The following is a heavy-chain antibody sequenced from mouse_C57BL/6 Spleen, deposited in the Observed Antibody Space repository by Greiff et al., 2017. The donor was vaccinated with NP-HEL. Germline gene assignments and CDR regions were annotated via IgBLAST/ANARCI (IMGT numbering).Heavy chain of an antibody. Sequence: EVMLVASGGGLVKPGGSLKLSCAASGFTFSDYGMHWFRPAPATGLAWVAYISSCSSTIYYSDPVKGRFTITRDNAKNTLFLQMTSLRSEDTAMYYCARLNFDYWGQGTTLTVSS. J-gene: IGHJ2*01. CDR1: GFTFSDYG. CDR2: ISSCSSTI. V-gene: IGHV5-17*01. CDR3: ARLNFDY.